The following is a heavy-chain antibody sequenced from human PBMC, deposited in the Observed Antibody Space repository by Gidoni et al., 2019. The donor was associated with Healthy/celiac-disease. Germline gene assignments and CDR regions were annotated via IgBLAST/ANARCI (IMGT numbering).Heavy chain of an antibody. J-gene: IGHJ4*02. CDR1: GFTFSSYG. D-gene: IGHD5-12*01. Sequence: QVQLVESGGGVVQPGMSLRLSCSASGFTFSSYGMHWVRQAPGKGLEWVALISYDGSNKYYADSVKGRFTISRDNSKNTLYLQMNSLRAEDTAVYYCAKDSRRDGYNLEYWGQGTLVTVSS. V-gene: IGHV3-30*18. CDR3: AKDSRRDGYNLEY. CDR2: ISYDGSNK.